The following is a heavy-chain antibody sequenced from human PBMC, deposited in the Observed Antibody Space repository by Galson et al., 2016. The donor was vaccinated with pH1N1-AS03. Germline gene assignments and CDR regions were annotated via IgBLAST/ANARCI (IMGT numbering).Heavy chain of an antibody. CDR2: INPNTGGT. CDR3: ARPLTPVFCSSSGLDCYGINPYYFDH. CDR1: GYTFNAYY. J-gene: IGHJ4*02. D-gene: IGHD2-2*01. Sequence: SVKVSCKASGYTFNAYYIHWVRQAPGHGLEWMGWINPNTGGTLYAHNFQGRVTLTRDTSIASAYMELTWLSSDDTAIYSCARPLTPVFCSSSGLDCYGINPYYFDHWGQGTLITVSS. V-gene: IGHV1-2*02.